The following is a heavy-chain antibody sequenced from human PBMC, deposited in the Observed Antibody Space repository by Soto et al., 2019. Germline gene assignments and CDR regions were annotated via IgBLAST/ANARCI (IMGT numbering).Heavy chain of an antibody. J-gene: IGHJ4*02. CDR2: IIPIFGTA. Sequence: QVQLVQSGAEVKKPGSSVKVSCKASGGTFSSYSINWVRQAPGQGLEWMGEIIPIFGTANYAQKFQSRVTITADDSTGTAYMALSSLRSEDTAVYYCAIDGGRHSGGIDYWGQGTLVTVSS. V-gene: IGHV1-69*01. D-gene: IGHD2-15*01. CDR1: GGTFSSYS. CDR3: AIDGGRHSGGIDY.